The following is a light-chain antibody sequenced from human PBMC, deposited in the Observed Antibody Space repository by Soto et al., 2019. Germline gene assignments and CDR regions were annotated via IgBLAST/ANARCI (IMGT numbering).Light chain of an antibody. Sequence: DIQMSQSPSTLSASVGDRVTLTCRASQSISSWLAWYQQKPGKAPKLLIYDASSLESGVPSRFSGSGSGTEFTLTISSLQPDDFATYYCQQYNSYSVTFGQGTRLAI. V-gene: IGKV1-5*01. CDR1: QSISSW. CDR2: DAS. J-gene: IGKJ5*01. CDR3: QQYNSYSVT.